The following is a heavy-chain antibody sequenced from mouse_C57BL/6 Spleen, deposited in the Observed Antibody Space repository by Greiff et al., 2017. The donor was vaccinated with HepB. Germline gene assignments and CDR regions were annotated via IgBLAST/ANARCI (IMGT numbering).Heavy chain of an antibody. D-gene: IGHD2-3*01. J-gene: IGHJ4*01. CDR2: IDPSDSYT. CDR1: GYTFTSYW. CDR3: ARRADGYYGYYAMDY. Sequence: VQLQQPGAELVKPGASVKLSCKASGYTFTSYWMQWVKQRPGQGLEWIGEIDPSDSYTNYNQKFKGKATLTVDTSSSTAYMQLSSLTSEDSAVYSCARRADGYYGYYAMDYWGQGTSVTVSS. V-gene: IGHV1-50*01.